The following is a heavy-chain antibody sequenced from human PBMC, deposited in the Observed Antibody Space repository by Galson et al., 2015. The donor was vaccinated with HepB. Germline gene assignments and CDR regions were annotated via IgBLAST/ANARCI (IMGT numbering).Heavy chain of an antibody. V-gene: IGHV5-51*03. CDR3: ARVRGSGLDPHSWFDG. CDR1: GYTFSDYY. J-gene: IGHJ5*02. Sequence: QSGAEVKKPGESLKISCAASGYTFSDYYIAWVRQMPGKGLECMGIIYPDDSDTKYSPSFQGQVTFSVDKSVTTAYLQWSGLRASDIGIYYCARVRGSGLDPHSWFDGWGQGTLVTVSS. CDR2: IYPDDSDT. D-gene: IGHD3-10*01.